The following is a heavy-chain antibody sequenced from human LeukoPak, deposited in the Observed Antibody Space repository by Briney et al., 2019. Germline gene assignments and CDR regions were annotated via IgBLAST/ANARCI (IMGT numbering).Heavy chain of an antibody. CDR1: GFTFSSYS. CDR2: ISSSSSYI. D-gene: IGHD1-26*01. J-gene: IGHJ4*02. CDR3: ATLQWELLPYYFDY. V-gene: IGHV3-21*01. Sequence: GSLRLSCAASGFTFSSYSMNWVRQAPGKGLEWVSSISSSSSYIYYADSVKGRFTISRDNAKNSLYLQMNSLRAEDTAVYYCATLQWELLPYYFDYWGQGTLVTVSS.